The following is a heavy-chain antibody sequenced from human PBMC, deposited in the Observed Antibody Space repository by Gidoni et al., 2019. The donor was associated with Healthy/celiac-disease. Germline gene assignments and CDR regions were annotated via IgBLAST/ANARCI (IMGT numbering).Heavy chain of an antibody. CDR2: ISYDGSNK. J-gene: IGHJ4*02. CDR3: ARDKGIAVAGTHLDY. Sequence: QVQLVESGGGVVQPGTSLRLSCAASGFTFSSYAMHWVRQAPGKGLEWVAVISYDGSNKYYADSVKGRLTISRDNSKNTLYLQMNSLRAEDTAVYYWARDKGIAVAGTHLDYWGQGTLVTVSS. V-gene: IGHV3-30-3*01. D-gene: IGHD6-19*01. CDR1: GFTFSSYA.